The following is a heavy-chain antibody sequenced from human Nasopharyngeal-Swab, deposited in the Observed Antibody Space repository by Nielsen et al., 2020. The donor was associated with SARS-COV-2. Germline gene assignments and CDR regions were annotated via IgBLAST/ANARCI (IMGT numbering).Heavy chain of an antibody. V-gene: IGHV6-1*01. CDR2: TYYRSEWYN. Sequence: SQTLSLTGAISGDSVSNDRVAWNWIRQSPSRGLEWLGRTYYRSEWYNDYAVSVKSRITIKPDPSTNQFSLQLNSVTAADTAVYYCAREVIEQAVSDAFDFWGQGTMVTVSS. CDR3: AREVIEQAVSDAFDF. CDR1: GDSVSNDRVA. J-gene: IGHJ3*01. D-gene: IGHD3-16*02.